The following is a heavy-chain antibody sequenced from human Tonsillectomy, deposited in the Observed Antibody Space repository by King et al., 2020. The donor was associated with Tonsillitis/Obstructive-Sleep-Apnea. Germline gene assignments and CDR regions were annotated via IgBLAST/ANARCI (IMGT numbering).Heavy chain of an antibody. CDR2: IGSSGSTI. D-gene: IGHD6-13*01. V-gene: IGHV3-11*01. Sequence: LQLQESGGGLVRPGGSLRLSCAASGFTFSDFYMSWIRQAPGKGLEWVSYIGSSGSTIYYADSMKGRFTISRDNAKNSLYLQMNSLRAEDTAVYYCAGGYSSSWSSRYYYSMDVWGKGTTVTVSS. CDR1: GFTFSDFY. J-gene: IGHJ6*03. CDR3: AGGYSSSWSSRYYYSMDV.